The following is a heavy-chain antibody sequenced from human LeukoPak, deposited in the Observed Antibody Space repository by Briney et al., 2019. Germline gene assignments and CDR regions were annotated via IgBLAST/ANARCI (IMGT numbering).Heavy chain of an antibody. CDR1: GGSFSGYY. D-gene: IGHD3-10*01. V-gene: IGHV4-34*01. CDR3: ARSSYYYGSGSYYSTEYNWFDP. CDR2: INHSGST. Sequence: PSETLSLTCAVYGGSFSGYYWSWIRQPPGRGLEWIGEINHSGSTNYNPSLKSRVTISVDTSKNQFSLKLSSVTAADTAVYYCARSSYYYGSGSYYSTEYNWFDPWGQGTLVTVSS. J-gene: IGHJ5*02.